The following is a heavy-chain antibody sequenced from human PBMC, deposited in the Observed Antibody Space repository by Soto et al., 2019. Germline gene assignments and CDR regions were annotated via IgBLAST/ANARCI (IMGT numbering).Heavy chain of an antibody. Sequence: EVQLLESGGGLVQPGGSLRLSCAASGFTFRNYAMGWVRQAPGKGLEWVSGISPSSGSTYYIDSVKGRFTISRDNSKNTLYLQMNSLRPEDTAFYYCAKHVPDTNPYWGPGTLVTVSS. J-gene: IGHJ4*02. D-gene: IGHD2-21*01. V-gene: IGHV3-23*01. CDR3: AKHVPDTNPY. CDR2: ISPSSGST. CDR1: GFTFRNYA.